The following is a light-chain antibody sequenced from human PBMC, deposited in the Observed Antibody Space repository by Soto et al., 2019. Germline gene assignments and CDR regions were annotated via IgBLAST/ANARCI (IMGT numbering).Light chain of an antibody. V-gene: IGKV1-5*01. CDR2: DAS. J-gene: IGKJ4*01. CDR1: QSISRL. CDR3: QQYESYSPLT. Sequence: DMARPESASTMSASVGASVPITCRVRQSISRLLAWHQQKPGKAPRLLIYDASNLQRWVPSRFSGSGSGTDFTLTISSRHPDDVATYYCQQYESYSPLTSCEGT.